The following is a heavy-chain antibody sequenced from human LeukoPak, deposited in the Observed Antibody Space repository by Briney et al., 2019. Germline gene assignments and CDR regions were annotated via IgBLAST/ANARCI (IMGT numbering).Heavy chain of an antibody. Sequence: SETLSLTCTVSGGSISSYYWSWIRQPPGKGLEWIGYIYYSGSTNYNPSLKSRVTISVDTSKNQFSLKLSSVTAADTAVYYCARPRYDSSGSHSNYEYFQHWGQGTLVTVSP. D-gene: IGHD3-22*01. J-gene: IGHJ1*01. CDR3: ARPRYDSSGSHSNYEYFQH. CDR2: IYYSGST. CDR1: GGSISSYY. V-gene: IGHV4-59*01.